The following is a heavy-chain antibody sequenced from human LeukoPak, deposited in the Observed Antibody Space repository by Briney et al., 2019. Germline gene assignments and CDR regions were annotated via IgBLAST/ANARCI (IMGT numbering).Heavy chain of an antibody. CDR3: AKGSSSSVYYWTGIDY. D-gene: IGHD3-22*01. J-gene: IGHJ4*02. Sequence: GGSLRLFCAASGFTFTIYGMHWVRQAPGKGLEWVAFIRYDGSNKYYADSVKGRFTFSRDNSKNTLYLQMNSLIAEDTAVYYCAKGSSSSVYYWTGIDYWGQGTLVTVSS. CDR2: IRYDGSNK. V-gene: IGHV3-30*02. CDR1: GFTFTIYG.